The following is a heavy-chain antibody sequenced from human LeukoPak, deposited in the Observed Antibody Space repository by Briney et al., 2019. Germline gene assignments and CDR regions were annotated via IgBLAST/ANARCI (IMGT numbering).Heavy chain of an antibody. Sequence: TSETLSLTCTVSGGSISSYYWSWIQQPPGKGLEWIGYIYYSGSTNYNPSLKSRVTISVDTSKNQFSLKLSSVTAADTAVYYCARYCSSTSCRRYFDLWGRGTLVTVSS. J-gene: IGHJ2*01. D-gene: IGHD2-2*01. CDR3: ARYCSSTSCRRYFDL. V-gene: IGHV4-59*08. CDR2: IYYSGST. CDR1: GGSISSYY.